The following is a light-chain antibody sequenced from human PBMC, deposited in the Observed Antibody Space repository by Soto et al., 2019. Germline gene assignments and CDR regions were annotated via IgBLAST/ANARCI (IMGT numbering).Light chain of an antibody. CDR3: QQLDSSPLT. V-gene: IGKV1-39*01. CDR1: QRISSY. CDR2: AAS. J-gene: IGKJ5*01. Sequence: QLPQSTSTLSASIGDRVAITCLASQRISSYLNWYQQKPGKAPKLLIYAASSLQSGVPSRFSGSGSGTDFTLTISDLQPEDFATYYCQQLDSSPLTYAQGTRLEI.